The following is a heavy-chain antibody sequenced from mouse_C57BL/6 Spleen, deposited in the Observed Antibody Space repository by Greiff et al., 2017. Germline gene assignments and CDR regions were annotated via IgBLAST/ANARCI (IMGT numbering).Heavy chain of an antibody. V-gene: IGHV1-82*01. Sequence: VKLMESGPELVKPGASVKISCKASGYAFSSSWMNWVKQRPGKGLEWIGRIYPGDGDTNYNGKFKGKATLTADKSSSTAYMQLSSLTSEDSAVYFCARVRGSYEGYYFDYWGQGTTLTVSS. CDR2: IYPGDGDT. CDR3: ARVRGSYEGYYFDY. J-gene: IGHJ2*01. D-gene: IGHD1-1*02. CDR1: GYAFSSSW.